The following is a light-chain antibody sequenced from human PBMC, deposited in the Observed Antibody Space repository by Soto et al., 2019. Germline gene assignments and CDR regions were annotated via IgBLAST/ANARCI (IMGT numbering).Light chain of an antibody. CDR3: QQYNNWPRT. Sequence: EIVLTQSPATLAVSPGERATLSCRASQSVSSKLAWYQQKPGQAPRLLIYGASTRATGIPATFSGSGSGTEFTLTISSLQSEDFAVYYCQQYNNWPRTFGQGTRLENK. CDR1: QSVSSK. V-gene: IGKV3-15*01. J-gene: IGKJ5*01. CDR2: GAS.